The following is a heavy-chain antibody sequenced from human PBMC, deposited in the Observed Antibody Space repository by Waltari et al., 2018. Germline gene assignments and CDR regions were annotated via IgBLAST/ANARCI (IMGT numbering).Heavy chain of an antibody. CDR3: ARRSHIVVVPAARQVGYYYYMDV. CDR2: INPSGGST. D-gene: IGHD2-2*01. CDR1: GYTFTSYY. V-gene: IGHV1-46*01. J-gene: IGHJ6*03. Sequence: QVQLVQSGAEVKKPGASVKVSCKASGYTFTSYYMHWVRQAPGQGLEWMGIINPSGGSTSYAQKFQGRVTMTRDTSTSTVYMELSSLRSEDTAVYYCARRSHIVVVPAARQVGYYYYMDVWGKGTTVTVSS.